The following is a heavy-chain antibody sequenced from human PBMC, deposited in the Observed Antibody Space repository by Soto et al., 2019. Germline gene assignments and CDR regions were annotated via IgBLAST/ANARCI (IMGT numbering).Heavy chain of an antibody. D-gene: IGHD1-1*01. CDR2: TVVGSSNT. Sequence: GASVKVSCKASGFTFTSSAVQWVRQARGQRLEWIGWTVVGSSNTNYAQKFQERVTITRDMSTSTAYMELSSLRSEDTAVYYCAAGGLERPLDYYYYYGMDVWGQGTTVTVSS. J-gene: IGHJ6*02. CDR3: AAGGLERPLDYYYYYGMDV. CDR1: GFTFTSSA. V-gene: IGHV1-58*01.